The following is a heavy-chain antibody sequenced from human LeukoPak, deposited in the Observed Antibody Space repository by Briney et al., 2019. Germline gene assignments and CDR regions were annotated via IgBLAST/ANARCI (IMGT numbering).Heavy chain of an antibody. Sequence: GASVKVSCKASGDSFTNYDINWVRQATGQGLEWMGWMNPNSGNIGYAQKFQGRLTMIRNTSMNTSYMELRSLTSDDTAVYYCVRTAGIFWSGAYYFDSWRQGTLVTVSS. J-gene: IGHJ4*02. V-gene: IGHV1-8*01. CDR3: VRTAGIFWSGAYYFDS. D-gene: IGHD3-3*01. CDR2: MNPNSGNI. CDR1: GDSFTNYD.